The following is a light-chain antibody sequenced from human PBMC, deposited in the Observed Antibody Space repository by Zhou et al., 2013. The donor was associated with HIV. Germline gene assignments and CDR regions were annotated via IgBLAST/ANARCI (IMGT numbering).Light chain of an antibody. CDR2: STS. CDR1: QDIRSA. V-gene: IGKV1-27*01. CDR3: QKYNSAPXT. Sequence: DIQMTQSPPSLSASVGDRVTITCRASQDIRSALAWYQQKPGKVPKLLIYSTSTLQSGVPSRFSGSGAGTNFTLTISSLQPEDVATYFCQKYNSAPXTFGGGTKVEIK. J-gene: IGKJ4*01.